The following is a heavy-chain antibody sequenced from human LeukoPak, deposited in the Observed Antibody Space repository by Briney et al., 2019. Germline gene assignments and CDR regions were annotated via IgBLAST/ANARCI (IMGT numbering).Heavy chain of an antibody. CDR2: IGAAGDT. J-gene: IGHJ4*02. Sequence: GGSLRLSCEASGSTFSSYDMYWVRQPSGKGLEWVSSIGAAGDTYYPDSVKGRFTISRENGRNSLYLQMNSLGVGDTAVYFCVRGIIGTSYDYIWGRYRPYYFDYWGQGIQVTVSS. V-gene: IGHV3-13*01. CDR1: GSTFSSYD. CDR3: VRGIIGTSYDYIWGRYRPYYFDY. D-gene: IGHD3-16*02.